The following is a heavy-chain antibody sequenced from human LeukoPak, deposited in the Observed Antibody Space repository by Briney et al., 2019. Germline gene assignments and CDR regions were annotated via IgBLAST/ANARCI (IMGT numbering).Heavy chain of an antibody. J-gene: IGHJ4*02. CDR3: ARWYYYDSSGYYYEDGSYYFDY. V-gene: IGHV3-66*01. D-gene: IGHD3-22*01. CDR1: GFTVSSNY. CDR2: IYSGGST. Sequence: GGSLRLSCAASGFTVSSNYMSWVRQAPGKGLEWVSVIYSGGSTYYADSVKGRFTISRDNSKNTLYLQMNSLRAEDTAVYYCARWYYYDSSGYYYEDGSYYFDYWGQGTLVTVSS.